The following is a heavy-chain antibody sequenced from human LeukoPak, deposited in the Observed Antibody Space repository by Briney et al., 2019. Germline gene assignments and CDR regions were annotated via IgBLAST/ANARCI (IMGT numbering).Heavy chain of an antibody. V-gene: IGHV4-59*01. CDR2: IYYSGST. CDR1: GGSITSYY. D-gene: IGHD4-23*01. J-gene: IGHJ4*02. CDR3: ARDTGTVVDY. Sequence: PSETLSLTCSVSGGSITSYYWSWVRQPPGKGLEWIGYIYYSGSTNYNPSLKSRVTTSVDTSKNQFSLKLSSVTAADTAVYYCARDTGTVVDYWGQGTLVTVSS.